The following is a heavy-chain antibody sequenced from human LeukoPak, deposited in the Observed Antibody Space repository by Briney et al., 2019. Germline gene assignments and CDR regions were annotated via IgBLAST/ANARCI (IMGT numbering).Heavy chain of an antibody. CDR3: ASVTAATHYGMDV. CDR1: GGSISSSSYY. Sequence: SETLSLTCTVSGGSISSSSYYWGWIRQPPGKGLEWIGGIYYSGSTYYNPSLKSRVTISVDTSKNQFSLKLSSVTAADTAVYYCASVTAATHYGMDVWGQGTTVTVSS. J-gene: IGHJ6*02. CDR2: IYYSGST. V-gene: IGHV4-39*01. D-gene: IGHD2-15*01.